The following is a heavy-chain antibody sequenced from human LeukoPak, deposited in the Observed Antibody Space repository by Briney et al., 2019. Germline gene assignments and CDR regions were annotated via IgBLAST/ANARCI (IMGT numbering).Heavy chain of an antibody. CDR3: ARDLGTRVVPAYP. CDR1: GFTFSSYA. D-gene: IGHD2-2*01. CDR2: ISYDGSNK. J-gene: IGHJ5*02. Sequence: GGSLRLSCAASGFTFSSYAMHWVRQAPGKGLEWVAVISYDGSNKYYADSVKGRFTISRDNSKNTLYLQMNSLRAEDTAVYYCARDLGTRVVPAYPWGQGTLVTVSS. V-gene: IGHV3-30-3*01.